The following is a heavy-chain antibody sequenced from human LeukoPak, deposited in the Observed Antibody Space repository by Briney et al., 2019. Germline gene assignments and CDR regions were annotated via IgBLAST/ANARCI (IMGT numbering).Heavy chain of an antibody. Sequence: SETLSHTCTVSSSSISNGYYWGWIRQPPGKAMEWLGSMHHSGSTYFNPSFKSRVTISVDTSMKQFSLKLSSVTAADTAVYYCARTYYDFWSGYNWFDPWGQGTLVTVSS. V-gene: IGHV4-38-2*02. J-gene: IGHJ5*02. CDR2: MHHSGST. CDR3: ARTYYDFWSGYNWFDP. D-gene: IGHD3-3*01. CDR1: SSSISNGYY.